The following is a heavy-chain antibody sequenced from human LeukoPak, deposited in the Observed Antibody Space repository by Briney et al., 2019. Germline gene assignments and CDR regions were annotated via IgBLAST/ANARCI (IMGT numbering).Heavy chain of an antibody. Sequence: GASVKVSCKASGYTFTSYDINWVRQATGQGLEWMGWMNPNSGNTGYAQKFQGRVTITRNTSISTAYMELSSLRSEDTAVYYCARVGGPYYYYYYYMDVWGKGTTVTVSS. D-gene: IGHD3-16*01. CDR3: ARVGGPYYYYYYYMDV. CDR1: GYTFTSYD. CDR2: MNPNSGNT. J-gene: IGHJ6*03. V-gene: IGHV1-8*03.